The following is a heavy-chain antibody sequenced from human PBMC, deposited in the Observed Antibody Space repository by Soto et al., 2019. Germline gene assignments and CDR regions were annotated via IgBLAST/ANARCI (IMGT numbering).Heavy chain of an antibody. J-gene: IGHJ4*02. D-gene: IGHD4-17*01. CDR2: IIPIFGTA. CDR3: ARVPNFYGDYSYYFDY. V-gene: IGHV1-69*13. CDR1: GGTFSSCA. Sequence: SVKVSCKASGGTFSSCAISCVRQDPGQGLEWMGGIIPIFGTANYAQKFQGRVTITADESTSTAYMELSSLRSEDTAVYYCARVPNFYGDYSYYFDYWGQGTLVTVSS.